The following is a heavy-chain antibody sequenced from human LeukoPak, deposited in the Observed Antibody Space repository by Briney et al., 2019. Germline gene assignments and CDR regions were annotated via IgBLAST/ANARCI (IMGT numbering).Heavy chain of an antibody. J-gene: IGHJ4*02. D-gene: IGHD6-13*01. CDR1: GYTFTSYY. Sequence: ASVKVSCKASGYTFTSYYIHWVRQAPGQGLEWMGIINPSGGSTTYAQKFQGRVTMTRDTSTSTVNMELSSLRSEDTAVYYCARDFRETEPGYSSSWYSFGLDYWGQGTLVTVSS. CDR3: ARDFRETEPGYSSSWYSFGLDY. V-gene: IGHV1-46*01. CDR2: INPSGGST.